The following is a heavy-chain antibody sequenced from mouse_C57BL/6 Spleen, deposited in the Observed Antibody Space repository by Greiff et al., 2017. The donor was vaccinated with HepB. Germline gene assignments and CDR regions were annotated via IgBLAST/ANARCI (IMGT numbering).Heavy chain of an antibody. CDR1: GYTFTSYT. V-gene: IGHV1-4*01. J-gene: IGHJ4*01. CDR2: INPSSGYT. Sequence: VKLQESEAELARPGASVKMSCKASGYTFTSYTMHWVKQRPGQGLEWIGYINPSSGYTKYNQKFKDKATLTADKSSSTAYMQLSSLTSEDSAVYYCARLSLSPHYAMDYWGQGTSVTVSS. CDR3: ARLSLSPHYAMDY. D-gene: IGHD1-2*01.